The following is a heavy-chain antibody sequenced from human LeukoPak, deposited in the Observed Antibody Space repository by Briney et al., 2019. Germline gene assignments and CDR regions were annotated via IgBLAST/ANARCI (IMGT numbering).Heavy chain of an antibody. CDR3: ARSGWYYDILTGFDY. J-gene: IGHJ4*02. Sequence: PGGSLRLSCAASGFTFSSFEMNWVRQAPGKGLEWVSYISISGSTIYYADSVKGRFTISRDNAKSSLYLQMNSLRAEDTAVYYCARSGWYYDILTGFDYWGQGTLVTVSS. CDR2: ISISGSTI. D-gene: IGHD3-9*01. CDR1: GFTFSSFE. V-gene: IGHV3-48*03.